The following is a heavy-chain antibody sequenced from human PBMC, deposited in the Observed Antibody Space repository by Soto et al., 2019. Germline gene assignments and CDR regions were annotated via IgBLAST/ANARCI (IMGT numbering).Heavy chain of an antibody. CDR1: GYTFYNYG. V-gene: IGHV1-18*01. D-gene: IGHD3-22*01. J-gene: IGHJ6*02. CDR2: ISPYNDNT. CDR3: ERIRTSGYHTHFYYGMDV. Sequence: QVQLEQSGGEVKKPGASVKVTCKASGYTFYNYGISWVRQAPGEGLEWMGWISPYNDNTNYAQKFQGRVTMTTDTSTSTAHMELRSLRSDDTAVYYCERIRTSGYHTHFYYGMDVWGQGTTVTVS.